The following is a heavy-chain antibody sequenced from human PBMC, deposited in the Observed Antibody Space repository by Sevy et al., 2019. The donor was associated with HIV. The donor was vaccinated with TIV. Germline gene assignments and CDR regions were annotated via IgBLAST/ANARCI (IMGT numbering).Heavy chain of an antibody. CDR3: TTDLSSGSFKVY. CDR1: GFSFSKAW. D-gene: IGHD6-19*01. CDR2: IKSKSDGGAT. J-gene: IGHJ4*02. Sequence: GGSLRLSRAASGFSFSKAWMSWVRQAPGKGLEWVGRIKSKSDGGATDYTAPVKGRFTISRDDSEGTVFLQMTSLKVEDTAVYYCTTDLSSGSFKVYWGQGTLVTVSS. V-gene: IGHV3-15*01.